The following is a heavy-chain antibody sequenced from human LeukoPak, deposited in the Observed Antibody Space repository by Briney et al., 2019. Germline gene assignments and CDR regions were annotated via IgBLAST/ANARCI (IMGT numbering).Heavy chain of an antibody. J-gene: IGHJ1*01. CDR2: ISYDGSNK. CDR3: AKDLGDAVTADSGYFQH. Sequence: PGGSLRLSCAASGFTFSSYGMHWVRQAPGKGLEWVAAISYDGSNKYYADSVKGRFTISRDNSKNTLYLQMNSLRAEDTAVYYCAKDLGDAVTADSGYFQHWGQGTLVTVSS. D-gene: IGHD2-21*02. CDR1: GFTFSSYG. V-gene: IGHV3-30*18.